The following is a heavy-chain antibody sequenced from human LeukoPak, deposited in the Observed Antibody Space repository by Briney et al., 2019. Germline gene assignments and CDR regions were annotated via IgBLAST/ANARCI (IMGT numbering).Heavy chain of an antibody. CDR1: GFTFSSYA. CDR2: ISGSGGST. CDR3: AKCITMILDWFDP. V-gene: IGHV3-23*01. D-gene: IGHD3-22*01. J-gene: IGHJ5*02. Sequence: GALRLSCAASGFTFSSYAMSWARQAPGKGLEWVSAISGSGGSTYYADSVKGRFTISRDNSKNTLYLQMNSLRAEDTAVYYCAKCITMILDWFDPWGQGTLVTVSS.